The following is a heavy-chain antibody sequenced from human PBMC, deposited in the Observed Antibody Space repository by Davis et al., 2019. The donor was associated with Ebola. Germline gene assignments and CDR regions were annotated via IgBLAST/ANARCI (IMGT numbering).Heavy chain of an antibody. J-gene: IGHJ4*02. V-gene: IGHV3-21*01. Sequence: PGGSLRLSCAASGFTFSSYSMNWVRQAPRKGLEWVSSISSSSSYIYYADSVKGRFTISRDNAKNTLYLQMNSLRAEDTAVYYCAREGFGILWRGLPTDWGQGTLVTVSS. CDR1: GFTFSSYS. D-gene: IGHD2-21*02. CDR3: AREGFGILWRGLPTD. CDR2: ISSSSSYI.